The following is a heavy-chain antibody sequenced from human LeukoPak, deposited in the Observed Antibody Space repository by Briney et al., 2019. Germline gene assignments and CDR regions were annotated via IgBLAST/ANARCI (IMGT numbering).Heavy chain of an antibody. CDR2: ISSSSSYI. D-gene: IGHD3-22*01. V-gene: IGHV3-21*04. CDR1: GFTFDNYA. Sequence: GGSLRLSCAASGFTFDNYAMQWVRQAPGKGLEWVSSISSSSSYIYYADSVKGRFTISRDNAKNSPYLQMNSLRAEDTALYYCGRAYYLDYFYYYMDVWGKGTTVTVSS. J-gene: IGHJ6*03. CDR3: GRAYYLDYFYYYMDV.